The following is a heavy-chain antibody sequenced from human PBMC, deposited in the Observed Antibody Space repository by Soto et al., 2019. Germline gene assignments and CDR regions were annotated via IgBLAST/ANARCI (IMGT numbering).Heavy chain of an antibody. Sequence: QVQLVQSGAELKMPGSSVKVSCKTSGSIFITYGFSWVRQAPGQGLEWMGGIILFLGKTNHAKKFQGRVTITADKATSTVYMELTNLTFEDTAVYICARETAHRGASGRPLFPENFASWGQGTLVTVPS. D-gene: IGHD3-10*01. J-gene: IGHJ4*02. CDR2: IILFLGKT. CDR3: ARETAHRGASGRPLFPENFAS. V-gene: IGHV1-69*06. CDR1: GSIFITYG.